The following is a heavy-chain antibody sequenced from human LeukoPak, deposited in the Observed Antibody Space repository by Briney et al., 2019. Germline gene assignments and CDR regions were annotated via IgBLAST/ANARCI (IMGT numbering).Heavy chain of an antibody. V-gene: IGHV4-4*02. D-gene: IGHD3-22*01. Sequence: PSETLSLTCAVSGGSIRSNWWSWVRQSPGKGLEWIGEIYHSGSTNYNPSLASRVTISVDRSKNQFSLELRSMTAADTAVYYCARDRWYYYDSSGSDSLFGAFDIWGQGTMVTVSS. J-gene: IGHJ3*02. CDR2: IYHSGST. CDR1: GGSIRSNW. CDR3: ARDRWYYYDSSGSDSLFGAFDI.